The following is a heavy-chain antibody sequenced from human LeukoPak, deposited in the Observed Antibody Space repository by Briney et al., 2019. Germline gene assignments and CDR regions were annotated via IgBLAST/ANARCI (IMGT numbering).Heavy chain of an antibody. CDR3: AKDLETSWGIAVTRWDY. J-gene: IGHJ4*02. CDR1: GFTFSSYA. D-gene: IGHD6-19*01. CDR2: ISGSGGST. Sequence: GASLRLSCAASGFTFSSYAMSWVRQAPGKGLEWVSAISGSGGSTYYADSVKGRFTISRDNSKNTLYLQMNSLRAEDTAVYYCAKDLETSWGIAVTRWDYWGQGTLVTVSS. V-gene: IGHV3-23*01.